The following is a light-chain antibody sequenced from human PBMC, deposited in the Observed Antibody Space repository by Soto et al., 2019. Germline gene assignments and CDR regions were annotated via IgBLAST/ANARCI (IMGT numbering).Light chain of an antibody. J-gene: IGLJ2*01. CDR2: EVS. Sequence: QSALTQPASVSGSPGQSITISCTGTSSDVGGYNYVSWYQQHPGKAPKLMIYEVSNRPSGVSNRFSGSKSGNTASLTISGLQAEDEADYYCSSYTSSSTPKFGGGTKVTVL. CDR3: SSYTSSSTPK. V-gene: IGLV2-14*01. CDR1: SSDVGGYNY.